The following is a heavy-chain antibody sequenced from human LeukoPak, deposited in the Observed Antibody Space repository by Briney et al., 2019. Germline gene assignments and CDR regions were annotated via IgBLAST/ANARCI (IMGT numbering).Heavy chain of an antibody. CDR3: ARDSVTVLTPDNWYFDL. CDR1: GFTFRSHS. J-gene: IGHJ2*01. Sequence: GGSLRLSCVASGFTFRSHSMNWVRQAPGKGLESVSSISSSSSYIYYGDSVKGRFTISRDNAKKSLYLQMNSLRAEDTAVYYCARDSVTVLTPDNWYFDLWGRGTLVTVSS. V-gene: IGHV3-21*01. CDR2: ISSSSSYI. D-gene: IGHD2-8*01.